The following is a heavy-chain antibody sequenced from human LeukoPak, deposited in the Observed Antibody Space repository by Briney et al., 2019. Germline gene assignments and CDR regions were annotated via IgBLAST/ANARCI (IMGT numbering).Heavy chain of an antibody. Sequence: GGSLRLSCAASGFTFSAYAMTWVRQAPGKGLEWVSAISGSGATTYYADSVKGRFTISRDNSKNTLFLQMNSLSAEVTAIYYCARYCTGGSCFFQYGMDVWGKGTTVTVSS. V-gene: IGHV3-23*01. CDR3: ARYCTGGSCFFQYGMDV. CDR1: GFTFSAYA. J-gene: IGHJ6*04. CDR2: ISGSGATT. D-gene: IGHD2-15*01.